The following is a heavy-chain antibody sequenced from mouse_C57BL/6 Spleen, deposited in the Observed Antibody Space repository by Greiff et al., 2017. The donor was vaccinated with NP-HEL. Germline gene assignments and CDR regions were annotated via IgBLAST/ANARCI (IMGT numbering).Heavy chain of an antibody. Sequence: DVQLQESGPGLVKPSQSLSLTCSVSGYSITSGYYWNWIRQFPGNKLEWMGYISYDGSNNYNPSLKNRISITRDTSKNQFFLKLNSVTTEDTATYYCASGATAVVGRRYFDVWGTGTTVTVSS. CDR3: ASGATAVVGRRYFDV. J-gene: IGHJ1*03. CDR1: GYSITSGYY. D-gene: IGHD1-1*01. V-gene: IGHV3-6*01. CDR2: ISYDGSN.